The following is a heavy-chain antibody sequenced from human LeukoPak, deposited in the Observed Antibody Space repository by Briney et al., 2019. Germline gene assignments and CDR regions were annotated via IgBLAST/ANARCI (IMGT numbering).Heavy chain of an antibody. Sequence: NPSETLSLTCTVSGASVSNYFWSWIRQPPRKGLEWIGYIYYSGSANYNPSLKSRVTISIDTSKNQFSLKLTSVTAADTAVYYCARGAKADTWGQGTLVTVSS. D-gene: IGHD2-15*01. CDR3: ARGAKADT. J-gene: IGHJ5*02. CDR1: GASVSNYF. CDR2: IYYSGSA. V-gene: IGHV4-59*02.